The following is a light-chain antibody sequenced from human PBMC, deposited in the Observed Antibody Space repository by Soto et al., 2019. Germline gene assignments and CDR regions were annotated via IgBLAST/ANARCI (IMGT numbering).Light chain of an antibody. Sequence: QAVVTQAPSASGTPGQRVTISCSGSSSNVGSLSVDWHQHLPGTAPKLLIHSNYQRPSGVPDRFSGSKSGTSASLAINGLQSEDEADYYCAAWDGSLNGLYVFGTGTKLTVL. V-gene: IGLV1-44*01. CDR2: SNY. J-gene: IGLJ1*01. CDR1: SSNVGSLS. CDR3: AAWDGSLNGLYV.